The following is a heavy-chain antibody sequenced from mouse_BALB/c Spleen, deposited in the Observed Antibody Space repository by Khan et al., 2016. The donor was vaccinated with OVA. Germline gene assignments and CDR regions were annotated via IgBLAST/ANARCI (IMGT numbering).Heavy chain of an antibody. CDR2: IYPGTDNS. D-gene: IGHD3-2*02. CDR1: GYIFTSYW. J-gene: IGHJ2*01. CDR3: AGEEALYYFDH. Sequence: VQLQESGAELVRPGASVKLSCKTSGYIFTSYWIHWVKQRSGQGLEWIARIYPGTDNSYYNEKFKDKATLTADKSSSTAYMQLSSLKSEDSDVLYCAGEEALYYFDHWGQGTILTVSS. V-gene: IGHV1S132*01.